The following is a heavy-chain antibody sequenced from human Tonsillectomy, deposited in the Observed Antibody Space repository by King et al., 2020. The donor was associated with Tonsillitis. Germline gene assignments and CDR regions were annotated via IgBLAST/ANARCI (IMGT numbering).Heavy chain of an antibody. V-gene: IGHV3-48*01. Sequence: QLVQSGGGLVQPGGSLRLSCAASGFTFSNYNMNWVRQVPGKGLEWVSYIRGSGTTMYYADSVKGRFTMSRDNAKNSLYLQMDSLRAEDTAVYYCARHNSGTHYGGLDRWGQGILVTVSS. CDR3: ARHNSGTHYGGLDR. J-gene: IGHJ5*02. CDR1: GFTFSNYN. D-gene: IGHD1-26*01. CDR2: IRGSGTTM.